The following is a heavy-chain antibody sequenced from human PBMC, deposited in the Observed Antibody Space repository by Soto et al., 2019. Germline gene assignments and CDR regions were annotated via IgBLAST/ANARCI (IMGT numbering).Heavy chain of an antibody. CDR2: IYPGDSDT. J-gene: IGHJ4*02. CDR3: ARHGVRLVDYLDY. V-gene: IGHV5-51*01. D-gene: IGHD6-6*01. CDR1: GYSFTSYW. Sequence: GESLKISCKGSGYSFTSYWTGWVRQMPGRGLEWMGIIYPGDSDTRYSPSFQGQVTISADKSISTAYLQWSSLKASDTAMYYCARHGVRLVDYLDYWGQGTLVTVSS.